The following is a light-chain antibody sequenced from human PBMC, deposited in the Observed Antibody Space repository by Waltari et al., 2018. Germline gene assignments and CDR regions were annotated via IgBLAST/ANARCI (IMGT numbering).Light chain of an antibody. Sequence: QSVLTQPPSTSGTPGQRVTIPCSGRTSNLGNNTATWYPLLPGTAPKNVIFANYPRPSGVPDRFSASKSGTSASLVISGLQSEDEADYFCATWDDSLSGRVFGGGTKVTVL. CDR3: ATWDDSLSGRV. J-gene: IGLJ3*02. V-gene: IGLV1-44*01. CDR1: TSNLGNNT. CDR2: ANY.